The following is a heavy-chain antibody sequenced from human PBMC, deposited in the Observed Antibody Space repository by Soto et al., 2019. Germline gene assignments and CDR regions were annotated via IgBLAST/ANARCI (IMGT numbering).Heavy chain of an antibody. CDR2: IKQDGGDK. Sequence: GGSLRLSCAASGFTFSSYDMIWVRQAPGRGLEWVASIKQDGGDKYYLGDVKGRFTVSRDDAESSLSLHLNSLRAEDTAIYYCARARFRGMDVWCQGTTVTVSS. V-gene: IGHV3-7*01. CDR3: ARARFRGMDV. J-gene: IGHJ6*02. D-gene: IGHD3-3*01. CDR1: GFTFSSYD.